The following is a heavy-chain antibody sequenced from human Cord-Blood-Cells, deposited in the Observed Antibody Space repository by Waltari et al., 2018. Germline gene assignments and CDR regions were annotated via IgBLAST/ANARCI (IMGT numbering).Heavy chain of an antibody. CDR3: ESPRGHYDIWTGYYNVDY. J-gene: IGHJ4*02. Sequence: QVQLVQSGAEGKKPGSSVTGSCQASGGTFSGYALSWVRQPPGPGREWMGGIGPIFGTANYAKKVQGRVKIAADKSTSTAYRELSRLRSEDTAVYYCESPRGHYDIWTGYYNVDYWGQGTLVTVSS. CDR2: IGPIFGTA. CDR1: GGTFSGYA. V-gene: IGHV1-69*06. D-gene: IGHD3-9*01.